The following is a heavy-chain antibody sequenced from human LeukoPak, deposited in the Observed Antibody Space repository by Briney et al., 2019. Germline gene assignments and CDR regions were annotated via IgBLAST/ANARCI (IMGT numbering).Heavy chain of an antibody. CDR3: ARAQGGYYDSSGRDY. V-gene: IGHV3-21*01. D-gene: IGHD3-22*01. Sequence: GGSLRLSCAASGFTFSSYSMNWVSQAPGKGLEGVSSISSSSSYIYYADSVKGRFTISRDNAKNSLYLQMNSLRAEDTAVYYCARAQGGYYDSSGRDYWGQGTLVTVSS. J-gene: IGHJ4*02. CDR1: GFTFSSYS. CDR2: ISSSSSYI.